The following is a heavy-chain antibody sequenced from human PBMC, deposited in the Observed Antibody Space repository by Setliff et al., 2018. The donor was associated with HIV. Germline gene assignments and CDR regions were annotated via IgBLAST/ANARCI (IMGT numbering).Heavy chain of an antibody. V-gene: IGHV1-69*06. CDR2: IIPIFGTA. CDR3: ALPRVFDSFHV. Sequence: SVKVSCKASGGTFSSYAISWVRQAPGQGLEWMGGIIPIFGTANYAQKFQGRVIMTVDTSISTAYLEIPRLTSDDAAVYYCALPRVFDSFHVWGQGTMVTVSS. CDR1: GGTFSSYA. J-gene: IGHJ3*01.